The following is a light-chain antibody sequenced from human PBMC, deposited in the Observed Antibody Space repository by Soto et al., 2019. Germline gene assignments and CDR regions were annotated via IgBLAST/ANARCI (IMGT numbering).Light chain of an antibody. V-gene: IGKV3-20*01. CDR2: GAS. J-gene: IGKJ5*01. CDR3: QQYGGSIT. Sequence: EIVLTQSPGTLSLCPGETATLSCRASQSVSSTYLAWYQQKPGQAPRLLIYGASSRATGIPDRFSGSGSGTHFTLTITRLEPEDFAVYYCQQYGGSITFGQGTRLEIE. CDR1: QSVSSTY.